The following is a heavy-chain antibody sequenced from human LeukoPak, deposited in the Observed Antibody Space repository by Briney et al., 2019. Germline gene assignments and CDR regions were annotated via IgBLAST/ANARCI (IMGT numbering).Heavy chain of an antibody. CDR1: GGSISSSSYY. V-gene: IGHV4-39*01. Sequence: SETLSLTCTVSGGSISSSSYYWGWIRQPPGKGLEWIVSIYYSGNTYYNPSLKSRVTISIDTSKNQFSLKLSSVTAADTAVYYCANSANYGGNSGYFDYWGQGTLVTVSS. CDR3: ANSANYGGNSGYFDY. D-gene: IGHD4-23*01. CDR2: IYYSGNT. J-gene: IGHJ4*02.